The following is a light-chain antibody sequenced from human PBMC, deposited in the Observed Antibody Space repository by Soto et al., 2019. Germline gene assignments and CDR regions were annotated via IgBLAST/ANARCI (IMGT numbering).Light chain of an antibody. CDR1: QIVSSSY. CDR3: QRYENWPT. V-gene: IGKV3-15*01. Sequence: EIVLTQSPGTLSLSPGERATLSCRASQIVSSSYLAWHQKKADQATSLLNDGATTRAGGIPARCSSSGWREVFTTTISIQQEEDVAYYCHQRYENWPTFGQGTKVDIK. J-gene: IGKJ1*01. CDR2: GAT.